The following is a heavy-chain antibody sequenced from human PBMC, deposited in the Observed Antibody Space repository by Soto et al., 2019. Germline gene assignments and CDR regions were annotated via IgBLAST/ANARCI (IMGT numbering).Heavy chain of an antibody. Sequence: PSETLSLTCTVSGGSISSGGYYWSWIRQHPGKGLEWIGYIYYSGSTYYNPSLKSRVTISVDTSKNQFSLKLSSVTAADTTVYYCARETREYYDFWSGYYRSGGMDVWGQGTTVTVSS. CDR3: ARETREYYDFWSGYYRSGGMDV. CDR1: GGSISSGGYY. CDR2: IYYSGST. J-gene: IGHJ6*02. D-gene: IGHD3-3*01. V-gene: IGHV4-31*03.